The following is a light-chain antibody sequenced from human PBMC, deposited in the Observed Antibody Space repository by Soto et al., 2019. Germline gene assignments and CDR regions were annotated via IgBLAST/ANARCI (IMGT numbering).Light chain of an antibody. Sequence: QAVVTQEPSLTVSPGGTVTLTCATSTGAVTSGYYPNWFQQKPGQAPRALIYSTNNKYSWTPARFSGSLLGGKAALTLSGVQRGDEADYYCLLYYGGQVGVFGGGTKLTVL. CDR2: STN. CDR3: LLYYGGQVGV. V-gene: IGLV7-43*01. CDR1: TGAVTSGYY. J-gene: IGLJ2*01.